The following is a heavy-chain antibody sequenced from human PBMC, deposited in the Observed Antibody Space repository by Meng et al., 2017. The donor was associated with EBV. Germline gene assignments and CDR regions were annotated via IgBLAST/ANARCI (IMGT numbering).Heavy chain of an antibody. J-gene: IGHJ4*02. CDR2: IRSQVDGRTA. Sequence: EAQVVELWEGLLRPGASLKPPCAASGFTFPSAWMNWVRQAPGKGLEWVGRIRSQVDGRTADYSAPVKGRFTISRDDSKHTLYLQMNSLKIEDSAVYYCTTDEGGSRFWGQGTLVTVSS. D-gene: IGHD1-26*01. CDR3: TTDEGGSRF. V-gene: IGHV3-15*01. CDR1: GFTFPSAW.